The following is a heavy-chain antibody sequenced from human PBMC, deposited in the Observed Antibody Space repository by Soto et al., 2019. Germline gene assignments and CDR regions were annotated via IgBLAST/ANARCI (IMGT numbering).Heavy chain of an antibody. Sequence: PSEPLSLTCAVSGGSIRSSNWWRWVRQPPGKGLEWIGEIYHSGSTNYNPSLKSRVTISVDKSKNQFSLKLSSVTAADTAVYYCASVRGGYYYAMDVWGQGTTVTVSS. D-gene: IGHD3-10*02. CDR2: IYHSGST. J-gene: IGHJ6*02. V-gene: IGHV4-4*02. CDR1: GGSIRSSNW. CDR3: ASVRGGYYYAMDV.